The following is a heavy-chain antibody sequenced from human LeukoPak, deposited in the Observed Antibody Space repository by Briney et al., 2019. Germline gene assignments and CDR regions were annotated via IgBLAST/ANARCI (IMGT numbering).Heavy chain of an antibody. J-gene: IGHJ4*02. CDR2: IYSGGST. Sequence: GGSLRLSCAASGFTFRNYWMGWVRQAPGKGLEWVSVIYSGGSTYYADSVKGRFTISRDNSKNTLYLQMNSLRAEDTAVYYCARDLTYYYDSSGYYTDDYWGQGTLVTVS. CDR1: GFTFRNYW. CDR3: ARDLTYYYDSSGYYTDDY. V-gene: IGHV3-66*01. D-gene: IGHD3-22*01.